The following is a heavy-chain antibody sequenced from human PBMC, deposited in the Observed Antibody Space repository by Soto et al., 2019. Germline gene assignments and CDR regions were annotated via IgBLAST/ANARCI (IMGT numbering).Heavy chain of an antibody. Sequence: QVQLQESGPGLVKPSQTLSLTCTVSGGSISSGNYYWSWIRQPPGKGLEWIGFISYSGSTYYSTSLKSRVTISVDTSKSQFSLNLSFVTAAATAVYYCATMGTPATGLYFFDYWGQGSLVTVSS. CDR2: ISYSGST. CDR1: GGSISSGNYY. V-gene: IGHV4-30-4*01. CDR3: ATMGTPATGLYFFDY. J-gene: IGHJ4*02. D-gene: IGHD2-15*01.